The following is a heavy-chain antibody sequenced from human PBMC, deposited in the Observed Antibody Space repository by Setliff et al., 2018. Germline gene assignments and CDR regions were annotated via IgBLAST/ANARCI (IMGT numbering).Heavy chain of an antibody. V-gene: IGHV3-30*02. Sequence: PGGSLRLSCAASGFTFSSYGMYWVRQAPGKGLEWVAFIRYDGSNKYYADSVKGRFTISRDNSKKTLYLQMNSLKIEDTAVYYCAGAGGNSDYFDYWGQGTLVTVSS. D-gene: IGHD2-21*02. CDR3: AGAGGNSDYFDY. CDR2: IRYDGSNK. J-gene: IGHJ4*02. CDR1: GFTFSSYG.